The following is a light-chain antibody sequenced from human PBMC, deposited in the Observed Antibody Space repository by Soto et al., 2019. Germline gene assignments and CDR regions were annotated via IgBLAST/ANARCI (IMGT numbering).Light chain of an antibody. V-gene: IGLV6-57*03. CDR2: EDN. CDR1: SGSIASNY. J-gene: IGLJ1*01. CDR3: RSYDSSNPHYV. Sequence: NFMLTQPHSVSESPGKTVTISCTRSSGSIASNYVQWYQQRPGSAPTTVIYEDNQRPSGVPDRFSGSIDSSSNSASPTISGLKTEDEADYYCRSYDSSNPHYVFGTGTKVTVL.